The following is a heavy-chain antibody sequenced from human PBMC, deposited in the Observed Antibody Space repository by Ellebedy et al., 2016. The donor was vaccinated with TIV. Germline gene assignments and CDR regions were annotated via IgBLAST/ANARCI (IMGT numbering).Heavy chain of an antibody. J-gene: IGHJ4*02. Sequence: SETLSLTXTVSGGSISGYYWSCIRQPPGQGLEWIGYIYYSGNTHFNPSLKSRVTMSVDTSKNQFSLKLSSVTAADTAVYYCARHNDLGGSGSYCEDSWGQGTLVTVSS. D-gene: IGHD3-10*01. CDR3: ARHNDLGGSGSYCEDS. CDR1: GGSISGYY. CDR2: IYYSGNT. V-gene: IGHV4-59*08.